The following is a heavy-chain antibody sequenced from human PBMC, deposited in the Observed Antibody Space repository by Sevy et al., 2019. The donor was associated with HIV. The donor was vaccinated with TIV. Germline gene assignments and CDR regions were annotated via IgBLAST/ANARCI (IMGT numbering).Heavy chain of an antibody. CDR1: AYTFTTHW. CDR2: MSPGDSDP. D-gene: IGHD6-19*01. J-gene: IGHJ4*02. V-gene: IGHV5-51*01. Sequence: GESLKISCKGSAYTFTTHWIGWVRQMSGKGLEWMGIMSPGDSDPRYSPSFQGQVTMSVDKSVSTAYLQWHSLETSDTAIYYCARLDSYSIGWSPRYYFDYWGQGTLVTVSS. CDR3: ARLDSYSIGWSPRYYFDY.